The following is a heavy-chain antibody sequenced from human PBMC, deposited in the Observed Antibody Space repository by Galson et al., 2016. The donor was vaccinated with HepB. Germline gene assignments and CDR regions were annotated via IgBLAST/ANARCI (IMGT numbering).Heavy chain of an antibody. D-gene: IGHD3-3*01. CDR2: IAYNGRT. Sequence: SETLSLTCTISGGSIRNYFWSWIRQPPGKGLEWIGYIAYNGRTNYNPSLKSRVIISMETSKNYFPLRLSSVAAADTAVYYCARQTTFGVVTYFDRWGQGTLVTVSS. J-gene: IGHJ4*02. V-gene: IGHV4-59*01. CDR1: GGSIRNYF. CDR3: ARQTTFGVVTYFDR.